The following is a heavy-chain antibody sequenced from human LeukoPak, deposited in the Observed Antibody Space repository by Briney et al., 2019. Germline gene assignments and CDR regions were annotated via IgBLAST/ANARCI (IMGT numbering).Heavy chain of an antibody. CDR3: AKAYTYGLRGDYFVY. D-gene: IGHD5-18*01. CDR2: IAYDGTNI. V-gene: IGHV3-30*18. CDR1: GFTFSRFG. Sequence: PGGSLRLSCAASGFTFSRFGMHWVRQAPGKGLEWVAVIAYDGTNIHYADSVKGRFTISRDNSKNTLFLQMNSLRAEDTAVYYCAKAYTYGLRGDYFVYWGQGALVTVSS. J-gene: IGHJ4*02.